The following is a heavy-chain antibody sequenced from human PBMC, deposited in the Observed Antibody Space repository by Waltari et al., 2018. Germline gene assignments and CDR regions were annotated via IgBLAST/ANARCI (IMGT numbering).Heavy chain of an antibody. Sequence: QVQLVQSGAEVKKPGSSVKVSCKASGGTFSSYAISWVRQAPGQGLEWMGSIIPILGTANYAQKFQGRVTIPADKSTSTAYIELSSLRSEDTAVYYCARNDGYNYWYFDLWGRGTLVTVSS. CDR2: IIPILGTA. D-gene: IGHD5-12*01. V-gene: IGHV1-69*08. J-gene: IGHJ2*01. CDR1: GGTFSSYA. CDR3: ARNDGYNYWYFDL.